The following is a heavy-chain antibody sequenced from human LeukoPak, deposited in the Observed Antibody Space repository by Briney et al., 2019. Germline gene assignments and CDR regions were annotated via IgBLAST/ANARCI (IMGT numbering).Heavy chain of an antibody. J-gene: IGHJ5*02. V-gene: IGHV4-59*01. Sequence: SETLSLTCAVYGGSFSGYYWSWIRQPPGKGLEWIGYVFYSGSTNYNPSLKSRVTISVDTSKNQFSLKMSSVTAADTAVYYCARVFSYPLRAPFDPWGQGTLVTVSS. CDR1: GGSFSGYY. D-gene: IGHD3-3*01. CDR2: VFYSGST. CDR3: ARVFSYPLRAPFDP.